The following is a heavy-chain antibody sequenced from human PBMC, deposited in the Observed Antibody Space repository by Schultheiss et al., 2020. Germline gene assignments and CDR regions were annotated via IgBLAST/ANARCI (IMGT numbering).Heavy chain of an antibody. J-gene: IGHJ1*01. V-gene: IGHV1-18*01. CDR2: ISAYNGNT. D-gene: IGHD2-2*01. CDR3: ARDPKDVYCSSTSCYAGAVYFQH. Sequence: ASVKVSCKASGYTFTSYGISWVRQAPGQGLEWMGWISAYNGNTNYAQKLQGRVTMTTDTSTSTAYMELRSLRSDDTAVYYCARDPKDVYCSSTSCYAGAVYFQHWGQGTLVTVSS. CDR1: GYTFTSYG.